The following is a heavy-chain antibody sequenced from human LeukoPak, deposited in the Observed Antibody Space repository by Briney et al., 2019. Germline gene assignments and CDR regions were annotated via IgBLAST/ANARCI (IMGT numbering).Heavy chain of an antibody. Sequence: SETLSLTCTVSGASISSYYWSWLWQPAGKGLERIGRIYTSVSTSYNPSVKSRGPITVDKSKNKFSLTLSSVTAAATAEYCCARDYGGRSGYYGRGGYYYMDVCGKGTTVTDSS. CDR3: ARDYGGRSGYYGRGGYYYMDV. D-gene: IGHD3-22*01. J-gene: IGHJ6*03. V-gene: IGHV4-4*07. CDR1: GASISSYY. CDR2: IYTSVST.